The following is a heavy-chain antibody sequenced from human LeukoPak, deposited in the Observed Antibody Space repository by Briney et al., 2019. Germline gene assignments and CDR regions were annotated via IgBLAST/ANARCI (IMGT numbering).Heavy chain of an antibody. D-gene: IGHD5-24*01. V-gene: IGHV1-69*05. CDR3: ARAGLEMATITSFDY. CDR2: IIPIFGTA. J-gene: IGHJ4*02. Sequence: ASVKVSCKASVGTFSSYAISWVRQAPGQGLEWMGGIIPIFGTANYAQKFQGRVTITTDESTSTAYMELSSLRSEDTAVYYCARAGLEMATITSFDYWGQGTLVTVSS. CDR1: VGTFSSYA.